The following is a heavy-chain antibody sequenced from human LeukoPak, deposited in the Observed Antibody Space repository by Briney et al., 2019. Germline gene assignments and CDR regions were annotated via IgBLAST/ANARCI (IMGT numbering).Heavy chain of an antibody. CDR3: ARHGRWNYGHDAYDV. Sequence: GESLKISCKGSGYNFPIYWIAWVRQMPGKGLEWMGIINPGDSDTRYSPSFQGQVTISADKSISTAYLQWSSLKASDTAIYYCARHGRWNYGHDAYDVWGQGTMVTVSS. D-gene: IGHD1-7*01. J-gene: IGHJ3*01. CDR2: INPGDSDT. V-gene: IGHV5-51*01. CDR1: GYNFPIYW.